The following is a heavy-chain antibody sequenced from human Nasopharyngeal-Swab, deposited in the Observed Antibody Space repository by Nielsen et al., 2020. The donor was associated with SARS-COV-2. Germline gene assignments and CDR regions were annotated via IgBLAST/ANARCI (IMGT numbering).Heavy chain of an antibody. V-gene: IGHV4-34*01. J-gene: IGHJ4*02. D-gene: IGHD6-6*01. CDR1: GGSFSGYY. CDR2: INHSGST. Sequence: GSLRLSCAVYGGSFSGYYWSWIRQPPGKGLEWIGEINHSGSTTYNPSLKSRVTISVDTSKNPFSLKLSSVTAADTAVYYCAREYSSSSALLDYWGQGTLVTVSS. CDR3: AREYSSSSALLDY.